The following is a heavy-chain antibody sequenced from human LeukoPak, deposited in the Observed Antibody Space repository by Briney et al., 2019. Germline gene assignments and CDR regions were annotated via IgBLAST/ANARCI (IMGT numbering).Heavy chain of an antibody. CDR3: ARRNNYYDSSGLFNWFDP. J-gene: IGHJ5*02. V-gene: IGHV3-21*01. D-gene: IGHD3-22*01. Sequence: PGGSLRLYCAASGFTFSSYSMNWVRQAPGKGLEWVSSISSSSSYIYYADSVKGRFTISRDNAKNSLYLQMNSLRAEDTAVYYCARRNNYYDSSGLFNWFDPWGQGTLVTVSS. CDR2: ISSSSSYI. CDR1: GFTFSSYS.